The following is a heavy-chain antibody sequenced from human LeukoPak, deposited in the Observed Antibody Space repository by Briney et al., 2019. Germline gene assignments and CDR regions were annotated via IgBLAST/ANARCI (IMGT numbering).Heavy chain of an antibody. D-gene: IGHD5-18*01. CDR2: IRSKAYGGTI. CDR3: TRGPIQLWIHNAMDV. CDR1: GFTFGDYA. Sequence: PGRSLRLSCTTSGFTFGDYAMSWVRQAPGKGLEGVGFIRSKAYGGTIEYAASVKGRFTISRDDSKSIAYLQMNSLKIEDTALYYCTRGPIQLWIHNAMDVWGQGTTVTVSS. J-gene: IGHJ6*02. V-gene: IGHV3-49*04.